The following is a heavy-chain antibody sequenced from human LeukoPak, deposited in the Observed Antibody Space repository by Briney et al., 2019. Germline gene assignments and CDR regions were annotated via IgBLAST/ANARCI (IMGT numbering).Heavy chain of an antibody. CDR1: GFTFSSYS. D-gene: IGHD6-13*01. CDR3: AKEGAAAGLHFDY. CDR2: ISNDGKYI. J-gene: IGHJ4*02. V-gene: IGHV3-21*04. Sequence: GGSLRLSCAASGFTFSSYSMNWVRQAPGKGLEWVSSISNDGKYIYYADSVKGRFTISRDNAKSSLYLQMNSLRAEDTAVYYCAKEGAAAGLHFDYWGQGTLVTVSS.